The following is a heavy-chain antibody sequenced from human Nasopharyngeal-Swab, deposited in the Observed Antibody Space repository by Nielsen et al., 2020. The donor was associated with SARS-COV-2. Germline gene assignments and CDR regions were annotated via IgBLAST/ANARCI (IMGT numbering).Heavy chain of an antibody. V-gene: IGHV1-24*01. CDR2: FDPEDGET. CDR3: ATFGWELRPFDY. J-gene: IGHJ4*02. D-gene: IGHD1-26*01. CDR1: GYTLTELS. Sequence: ASVKVSCKVSGYTLTELSMHWVRQAPGKGLEWMGGFDPEDGETIYAQKFQGRVTMTEDTSTDTAYMELSSLRSEDTAVYYCATFGWELRPFDYWGQGTLVTVSS.